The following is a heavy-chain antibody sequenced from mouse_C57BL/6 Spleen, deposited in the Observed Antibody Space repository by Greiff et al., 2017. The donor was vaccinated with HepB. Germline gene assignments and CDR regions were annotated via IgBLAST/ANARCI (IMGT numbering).Heavy chain of an antibody. CDR2: IHPNSGST. Sequence: QVQLQQPGAELVKPGASVKLSCKASGYTFTSYWMHWVKQRPGQGLEWIGMIHPNSGSTNYNEKFKSKATLTVDKSSSTAYMQLSSLTSEDSAVYYCARARYYGSSSYFDVWGTGTTVTVSS. V-gene: IGHV1-64*01. D-gene: IGHD1-1*01. CDR3: ARARYYGSSSYFDV. J-gene: IGHJ1*03. CDR1: GYTFTSYW.